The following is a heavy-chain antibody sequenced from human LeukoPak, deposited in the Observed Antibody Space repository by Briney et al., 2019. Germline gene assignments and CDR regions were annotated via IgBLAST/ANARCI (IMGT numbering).Heavy chain of an antibody. CDR2: ISSSSSYI. D-gene: IGHD6-19*01. J-gene: IGHJ4*02. CDR1: GFTFSSYS. CDR3: ARDFGGEQWLALDY. V-gene: IGHV3-21*01. Sequence: PGGSLRLPCAASGFTFSSYSMNWVRQAPGKGLEWVSSISSSSSYIYYADSVKGRFTISRDNAKNSLYLQMNSLRAEDTAVYYCARDFGGEQWLALDYWGQGTLVTVSS.